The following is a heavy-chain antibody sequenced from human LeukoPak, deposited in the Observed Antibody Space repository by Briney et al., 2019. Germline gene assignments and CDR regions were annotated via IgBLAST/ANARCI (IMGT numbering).Heavy chain of an antibody. J-gene: IGHJ5*02. Sequence: SETLSLTCAVYSGSFSGFYWNWIRQPPGKGLEWIGSVYYSGSTYYNPSLKSRVTISVDTSKNQFSLKLSSVTAADTAVYYCARDQAVISHWFDPWGQGTLVTVSS. V-gene: IGHV4-34*01. CDR1: SGSFSGFY. D-gene: IGHD2/OR15-2a*01. CDR2: VYYSGST. CDR3: ARDQAVISHWFDP.